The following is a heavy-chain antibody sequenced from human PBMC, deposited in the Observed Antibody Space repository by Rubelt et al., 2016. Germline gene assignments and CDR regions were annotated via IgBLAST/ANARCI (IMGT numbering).Heavy chain of an antibody. CDR3: ARGTLAAAGTV. D-gene: IGHD6-13*01. V-gene: IGHV4-34*01. CDR1: GGSFSGYY. J-gene: IGHJ4*02. Sequence: QVQLQQWGAGLLKPSETLSLTCAVYGGSFSGYYWSWIRKPPGKGREWIGEINISGATNYNPSPKGRVPISVDTSKNQFSLKLSSVTAADTAVYYCARGTLAAAGTVWGQGTLVTVSS. CDR2: INISGAT.